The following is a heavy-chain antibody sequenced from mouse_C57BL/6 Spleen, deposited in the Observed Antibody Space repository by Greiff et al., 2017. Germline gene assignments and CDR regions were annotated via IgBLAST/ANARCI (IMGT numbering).Heavy chain of an antibody. J-gene: IGHJ4*01. CDR2: IHPNSGST. CDR1: GYTFTSYW. V-gene: IGHV1-64*01. CDR3: ARGATVVATGYYYAMDY. Sequence: QVQLQQPGAELVKPGASVKLSCKASGYTFTSYWIHWVKQRPGQGLEWIGMIHPNSGSTNYNEKFKSKATLTVDKSSSTAYMQLSSLTSEDSAVYYCARGATVVATGYYYAMDYWGQGTSVTVSS. D-gene: IGHD1-1*01.